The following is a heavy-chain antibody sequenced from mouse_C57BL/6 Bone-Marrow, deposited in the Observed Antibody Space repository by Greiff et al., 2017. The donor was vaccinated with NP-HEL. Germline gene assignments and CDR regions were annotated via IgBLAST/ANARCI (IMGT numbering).Heavy chain of an antibody. Sequence: QLKQPGAELVKPGASVKLSCKASGYTFTSYWMQWVKQRPGQGLEWIGEIDPSDSYTNYNQKFKGKATLTVDTSSSTAYMQLSSLTSEDSAVYYCARGNYYYAMDYWGQGTSVTVSS. CDR2: IDPSDSYT. CDR1: GYTFTSYW. V-gene: IGHV1-50*01. J-gene: IGHJ4*01. CDR3: ARGNYYYAMDY. D-gene: IGHD2-1*01.